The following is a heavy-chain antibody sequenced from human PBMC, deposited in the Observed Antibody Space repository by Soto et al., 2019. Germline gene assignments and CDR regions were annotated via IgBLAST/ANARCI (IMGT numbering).Heavy chain of an antibody. D-gene: IGHD5-12*01. J-gene: IGHJ4*02. CDR2: INPSTLVT. V-gene: IGHV1-46*01. CDR3: ARNGQTYDYYFFDN. Sequence: QVQLVQSGAEVKKPGASVKVSCKASGYTLTLYYMHWVRQAPGQGPEWVGVINPSTLVTSYAQKFQGRVTTTRDTSTSTVYMELNSLISEDTAVYYCARNGQTYDYYFFDNWGQGTLVTVSS. CDR1: GYTLTLYY.